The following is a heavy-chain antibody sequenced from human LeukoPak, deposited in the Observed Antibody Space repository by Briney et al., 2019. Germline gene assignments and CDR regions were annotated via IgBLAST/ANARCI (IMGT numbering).Heavy chain of an antibody. J-gene: IGHJ4*02. CDR1: GGTIGSFY. CDR3: AIRSLRSSWDSFDY. V-gene: IGHV4-59*01. D-gene: IGHD6-13*01. Sequence: SETLSLTCTASGGTIGSFYWSWIRQPPGKGLEWIGCVYYSGTTNYNPSLKSRVTISGDTSKNQFSLRLNSVTAADTAVYYGAIRSLRSSWDSFDYWGQGALVTVSS. CDR2: VYYSGTT.